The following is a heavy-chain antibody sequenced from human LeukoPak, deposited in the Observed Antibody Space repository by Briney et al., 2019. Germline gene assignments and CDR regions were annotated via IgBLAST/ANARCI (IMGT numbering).Heavy chain of an antibody. D-gene: IGHD3-22*01. CDR1: GFTFSSYA. CDR3: AANYYYDSSGYYRFDY. V-gene: IGHV3-64D*06. CDR2: ISSNGGST. Sequence: PGGSLRLSCSASGFTFSSYAMHWVRQAPGKGLEYVSAISSNGGSTYYADSVKGRFTISRDNSKNTLYLQMSSLRADDTAVYYCAANYYYDSSGYYRFDYWGQGTLVTVSS. J-gene: IGHJ4*02.